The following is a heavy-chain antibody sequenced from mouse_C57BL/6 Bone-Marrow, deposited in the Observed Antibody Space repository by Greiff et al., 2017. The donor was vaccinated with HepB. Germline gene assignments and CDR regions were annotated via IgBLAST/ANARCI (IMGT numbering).Heavy chain of an antibody. V-gene: IGHV3-6*01. D-gene: IGHD2-12*01. CDR2: ISYDGSN. J-gene: IGHJ2*01. Sequence: EVQLQESGPGLVKPSQSLSLTCSVTGYSITSGYYWNWIRQFPGNKLEWMGYISYDGSNNYNPSLKNRISITRDTSKNQFFLKLNSVTTEDTATYYCARVAHSAYFDYWGQGTTLTVSS. CDR3: ARVAHSAYFDY. CDR1: GYSITSGYY.